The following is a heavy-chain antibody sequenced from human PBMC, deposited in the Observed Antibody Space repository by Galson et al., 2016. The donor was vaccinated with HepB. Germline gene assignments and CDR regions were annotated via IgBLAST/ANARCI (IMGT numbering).Heavy chain of an antibody. J-gene: IGHJ3*01. CDR2: ISRSGDSM. Sequence: SLRLSCAASGFTFSDYHMNWIRQAPGKGLEWISYISRSGDSMLYAASVRGRFSISRDNAKKSLYLQMTNLRAEDTAVYFCARDLPDDSVEYVDVFDLRGQGTMVTVSS. D-gene: IGHD4-17*01. V-gene: IGHV3-11*01. CDR3: ARDLPDDSVEYVDVFDL. CDR1: GFTFSDYH.